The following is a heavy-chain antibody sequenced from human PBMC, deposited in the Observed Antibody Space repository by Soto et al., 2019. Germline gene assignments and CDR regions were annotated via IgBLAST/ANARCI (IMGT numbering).Heavy chain of an antibody. CDR2: INAGNGNI. CDR1: GYTFTNYA. V-gene: IGHV1-3*01. CDR3: AREYCTGGSCYSFFDS. J-gene: IGHJ4*02. Sequence: ASVKVSCKASGYTFTNYAMHWVRQAPGQRLEWMAWINAGNGNIKYSEKFQARVTMTRDTSASTAYMELSSLRSEDTAVYYCAREYCTGGSCYSFFDSWGQGTRVTV. D-gene: IGHD2-15*01.